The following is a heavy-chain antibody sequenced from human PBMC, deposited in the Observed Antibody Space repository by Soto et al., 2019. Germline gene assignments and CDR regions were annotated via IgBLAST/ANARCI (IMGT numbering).Heavy chain of an antibody. V-gene: IGHV4-61*01. D-gene: IGHD6-19*01. CDR3: ARGRDSSGWYVDY. Sequence: QVQLQESGPGLVKPSETLSLTCTVSGGSVSSGSYYWSWIRQPPGKGLEWIGYIYYSGSTNYNPSLKSRVTISLDTSKNQFSLKLSSVTAADTAVYYCARGRDSSGWYVDYWGQGTLVTVSS. CDR1: GGSVSSGSYY. CDR2: IYYSGST. J-gene: IGHJ4*02.